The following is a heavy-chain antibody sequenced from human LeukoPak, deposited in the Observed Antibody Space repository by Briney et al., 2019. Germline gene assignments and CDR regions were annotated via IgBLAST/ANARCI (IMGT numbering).Heavy chain of an antibody. Sequence: SETLSLTCTVSGGSISSYYWSWIRQPAGKGLGWIGRIYTSGSTNYNPSLKSRVTMSVDTSKNQFSLKLSSVTAADTAVFYCARGDYDSSGYRLDYWGQGTLVTVSS. J-gene: IGHJ4*02. CDR1: GGSISSYY. CDR3: ARGDYDSSGYRLDY. V-gene: IGHV4-4*07. CDR2: IYTSGST. D-gene: IGHD3-22*01.